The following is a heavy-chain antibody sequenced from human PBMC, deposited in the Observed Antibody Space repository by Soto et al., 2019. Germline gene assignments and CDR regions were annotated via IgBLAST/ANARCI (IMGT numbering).Heavy chain of an antibody. CDR3: ARIEYSTSSAYYYYGMDV. CDR1: GGSISSSIFY. J-gene: IGHJ6*02. CDR2: IYYSGST. V-gene: IGHV4-39*01. Sequence: SETLSLTCTVSGGSISSSIFYWVWIRQPPGKGLEWIGNIYYSGSTYYNPSLKSRVTISVDTSKNQFSLKLSSVTAADTAVYYCARIEYSTSSAYYYYGMDVWGQGTTVTVSS. D-gene: IGHD6-6*01.